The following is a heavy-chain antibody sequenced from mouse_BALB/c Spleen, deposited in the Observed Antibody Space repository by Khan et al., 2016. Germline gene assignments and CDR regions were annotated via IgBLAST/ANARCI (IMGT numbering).Heavy chain of an antibody. V-gene: IGHV1-9*01. Sequence: VQLQESGAELMKPGASGKISCKATGYTFSSYWIEWVKQRPGHGLEWIGEILPRSGTTNYNEKFKGKATFTADTSSNTAYMQLSSLTSEDSAVYYCAERSNPDYWGQGTTLTVSS. D-gene: IGHD4-1*01. CDR3: AERSNPDY. J-gene: IGHJ2*01. CDR2: ILPRSGTT. CDR1: GYTFSSYW.